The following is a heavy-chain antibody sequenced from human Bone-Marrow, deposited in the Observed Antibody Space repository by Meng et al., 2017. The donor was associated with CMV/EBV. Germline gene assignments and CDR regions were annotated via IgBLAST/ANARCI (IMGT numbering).Heavy chain of an antibody. CDR2: ISSSSSYI. V-gene: IGHV3-21*01. CDR1: GFTFSSYS. CDR3: AGWCEVGGDQGSFDY. D-gene: IGHD2-21*02. Sequence: GESLKISCAASGFTFSSYSMNWVRQAPGKGLEWVSSISSSSSYIYYAESVKGRFTISRDNAKNSLYLQMNSLRAEDTAVYYCAGWCEVGGDQGSFDYWGQGTLVTVSS. J-gene: IGHJ4*02.